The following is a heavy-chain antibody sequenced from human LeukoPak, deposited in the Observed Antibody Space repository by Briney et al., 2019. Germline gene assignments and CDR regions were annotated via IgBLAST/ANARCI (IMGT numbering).Heavy chain of an antibody. V-gene: IGHV3-30*03. CDR1: GFTFSSFG. CDR2: ISFDGSNQ. Sequence: GRSLRLSCAASGFTFSSFGMHWVRQAPGQGLEWVAVISFDGSNQYYADSVKGRFTIYRDNFKNTVYLQMNSLRSEDAAVYYCARGYYDIAPWGQGTLVTVPS. CDR3: ARGYYDIAP. D-gene: IGHD3-9*01. J-gene: IGHJ5*02.